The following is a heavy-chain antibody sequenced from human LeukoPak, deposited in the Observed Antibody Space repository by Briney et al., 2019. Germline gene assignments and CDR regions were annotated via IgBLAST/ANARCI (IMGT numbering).Heavy chain of an antibody. CDR3: ARAPATVTTFWFDP. CDR2: IYTSGST. CDR1: GGSISSYY. J-gene: IGHJ5*02. Sequence: KSSETLSLTCTVSGGSISSYYWSWIRQPAGKGLEWIGRIYTSGSTNYNPSLKSRVTMSVDTSKNQFSLKLSSVTAADTAVYYCARAPATVTTFWFDPWGQGTLVTVSS. V-gene: IGHV4-4*07. D-gene: IGHD4-17*01.